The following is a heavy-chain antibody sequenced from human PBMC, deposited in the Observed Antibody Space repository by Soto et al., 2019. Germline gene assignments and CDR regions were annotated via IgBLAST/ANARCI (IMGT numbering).Heavy chain of an antibody. D-gene: IGHD3-3*01. V-gene: IGHV4-59*01. J-gene: IGHJ6*02. Sequence: SETLSLTCTVSGGSISSYYWSWIRQPPGKGLEWIGYIYYSGSTNYNPSLKSRVTISVDTSKNQFSLKLSSVTAADTAVYYCARVGSGYDFWSGYYLPYYGMDVWGQGTTVTVS. CDR3: ARVGSGYDFWSGYYLPYYGMDV. CDR2: IYYSGST. CDR1: GGSISSYY.